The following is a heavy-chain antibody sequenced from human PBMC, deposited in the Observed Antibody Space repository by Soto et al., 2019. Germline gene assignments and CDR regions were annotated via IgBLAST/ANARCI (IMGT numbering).Heavy chain of an antibody. J-gene: IGHJ4*02. Sequence: QVQLQQWGAGLLKPSETLSLTCAVSGGSFSGYYWSWIRQPPGKGLEWIGEMNDRGSTKYNASLESRVAISVDTSKGHFSLTLTSVTAADTAVYYCASPRWNYIYWGQGTLVAVSS. CDR2: MNDRGST. D-gene: IGHD1-7*01. CDR1: GGSFSGYY. V-gene: IGHV4-34*01. CDR3: ASPRWNYIY.